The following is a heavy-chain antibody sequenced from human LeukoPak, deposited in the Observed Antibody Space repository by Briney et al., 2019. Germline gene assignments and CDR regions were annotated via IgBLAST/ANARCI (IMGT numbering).Heavy chain of an antibody. D-gene: IGHD6-19*01. CDR3: ARDLPVADY. CDR1: GFTFSDYY. J-gene: IGHJ4*02. V-gene: IGHV3-30-3*01. Sequence: PGGSLRLSCAASGFTFSDYYMSWIRQAPGKGLEWVAVISYDGSNKYYADSVKGRFTISRDNSKNTLYLQMNSLRAEDTAVYYCARDLPVADYWGQGTLVTVSS. CDR2: ISYDGSNK.